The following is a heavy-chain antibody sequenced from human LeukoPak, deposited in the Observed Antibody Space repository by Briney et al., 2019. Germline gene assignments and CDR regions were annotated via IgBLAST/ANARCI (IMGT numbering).Heavy chain of an antibody. CDR3: ARDRVYGSGSYRTYYYYGMDG. CDR2: IYSGGST. V-gene: IGHV3-53*01. Sequence: GGSLRLSCAASGFTVSSNYMSWVRQAPGKGLEWVSVIYSGGSTYYADSVKGRFTISRDNSKNTLYLQMNSLRAEDTAAYYCARDRVYGSGSYRTYYYYGMDGWGQRTTVTVSS. CDR1: GFTVSSNY. D-gene: IGHD3-10*01. J-gene: IGHJ6*02.